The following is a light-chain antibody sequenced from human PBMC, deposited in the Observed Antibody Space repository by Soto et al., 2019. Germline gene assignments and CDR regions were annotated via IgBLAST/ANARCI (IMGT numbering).Light chain of an antibody. Sequence: SYELTQPPSVSVSPGQTASITCSGDKLGDKYACWYQQKPGQSPVLVIYQDDRRPSGIPERFSGSNSGNTATLTISRTQAMDEADYYCQAWDSYVVFGGGTKLTVL. J-gene: IGLJ2*01. CDR1: KLGDKY. V-gene: IGLV3-1*01. CDR3: QAWDSYVV. CDR2: QDD.